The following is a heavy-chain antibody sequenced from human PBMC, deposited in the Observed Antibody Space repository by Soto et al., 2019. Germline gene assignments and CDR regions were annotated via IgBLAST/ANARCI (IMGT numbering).Heavy chain of an antibody. CDR3: ARDSHYGYFDY. D-gene: IGHD4-17*01. Sequence: PSETLSLTCTVSGGSISSYYWSWIRQPPGKGLEWIGYIYYSGSTNYNPSLKSRVTISVDTSKNQFSLKLSSVTAADTAVYYCARDSHYGYFDYWGQGTLVIVSS. CDR2: IYYSGST. J-gene: IGHJ4*02. CDR1: GGSISSYY. V-gene: IGHV4-59*01.